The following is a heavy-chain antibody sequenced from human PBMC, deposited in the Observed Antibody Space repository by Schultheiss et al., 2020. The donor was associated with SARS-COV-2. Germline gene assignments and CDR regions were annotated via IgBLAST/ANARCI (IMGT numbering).Heavy chain of an antibody. V-gene: IGHV6-1*01. J-gene: IGHJ6*02. D-gene: IGHD6-13*01. CDR3: ARGTGAAAGTDYYYYYGMDV. CDR1: GDSVSSNSAA. CDR2: TYYRSKWYN. Sequence: SETLSLTCAISGDSVSSNSAAWNWIRQSPSRGLEWLGRTYYRSKWYNDYAVSVKGRITINPDTSKNQFSLQLNSVTPEDTAVYYCARGTGAAAGTDYYYYYGMDVWGQGTTVTVSS.